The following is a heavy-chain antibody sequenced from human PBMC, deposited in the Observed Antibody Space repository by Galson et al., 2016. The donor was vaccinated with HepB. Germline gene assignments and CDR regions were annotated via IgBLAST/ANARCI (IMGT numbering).Heavy chain of an antibody. Sequence: SLRLSCAASGFTFGDYAMYWFRQSPGKGLEWVGFIRSKASGGSTEYAASVKGRFTISRDDSRSIAYLQMNSLKTEDTAVYFCTRDPGGTSYDFWSGFYTDYYYYGLDVWGQGTTVTVSS. J-gene: IGHJ6*02. D-gene: IGHD3-3*01. CDR1: GFTFGDYA. V-gene: IGHV3-49*03. CDR3: TRDPGGTSYDFWSGFYTDYYYYGLDV. CDR2: IRSKASGGST.